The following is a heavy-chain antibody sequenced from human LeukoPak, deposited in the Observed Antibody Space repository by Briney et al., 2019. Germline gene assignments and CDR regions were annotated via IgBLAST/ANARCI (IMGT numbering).Heavy chain of an antibody. V-gene: IGHV4-59*12. J-gene: IGHJ6*02. Sequence: SETLSLTCTVSGGSISSYYWSWIRQPPGKGLEWIGYIYYSGYTSYNPSHNSRVTISVDTPKNQFSLSLRSVTAADTAVYYCARENRGYSGYDYGNYYYYGMDVWGQGTTVTVSS. CDR3: ARENRGYSGYDYGNYYYYGMDV. CDR2: IYYSGYT. CDR1: GGSISSYY. D-gene: IGHD5-12*01.